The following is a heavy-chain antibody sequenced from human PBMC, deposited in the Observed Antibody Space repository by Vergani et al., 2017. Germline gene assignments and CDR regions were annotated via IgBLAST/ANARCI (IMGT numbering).Heavy chain of an antibody. CDR3: AKGPTVTAYFDY. CDR1: GFTFSSYA. CDR2: ISYDGSNK. J-gene: IGHJ4*02. D-gene: IGHD2-21*02. V-gene: IGHV3-30-3*01. Sequence: QVQLVESGGGVVQPGRSLRLSCAASGFTFSSYAMHWVRQAPGKGLEWVAVISYDGSNKYYADSVKGRFTISRDNSKNTLYLQMNSLRAEDTAVYYCAKGPTVTAYFDYWGQGTLVTVSS.